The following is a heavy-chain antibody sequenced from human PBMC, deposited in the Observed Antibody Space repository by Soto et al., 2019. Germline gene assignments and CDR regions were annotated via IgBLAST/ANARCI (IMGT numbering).Heavy chain of an antibody. J-gene: IGHJ5*02. CDR3: ARHGIVAPGFDP. CDR2: IDPSDSYT. V-gene: IGHV5-10-1*01. Sequence: GESLKISCKGSGYSFTSYWISWVRQMPGKGLEWMGRIDPSDSYTNYSPSFQGHVTISADKSISTAYLQWSSLKASETAMYYCARHGIVAPGFDPWGQGTLVTVSS. CDR1: GYSFTSYW. D-gene: IGHD3-22*01.